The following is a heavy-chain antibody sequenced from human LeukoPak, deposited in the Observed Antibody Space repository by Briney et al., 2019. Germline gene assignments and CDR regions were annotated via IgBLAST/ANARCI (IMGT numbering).Heavy chain of an antibody. Sequence: ASVKVSCKASGYTFTSYYMHWVRQAPGQGLEWMGIINPSGGSTSYAQKFQGRVTMTRVTSTSTVYMELSSLRSEDTAVYYCARGGYYDSSGYYSLGYWGQGTLVTVSS. V-gene: IGHV1-46*01. CDR2: INPSGGST. CDR1: GYTFTSYY. J-gene: IGHJ4*02. CDR3: ARGGYYDSSGYYSLGY. D-gene: IGHD3-22*01.